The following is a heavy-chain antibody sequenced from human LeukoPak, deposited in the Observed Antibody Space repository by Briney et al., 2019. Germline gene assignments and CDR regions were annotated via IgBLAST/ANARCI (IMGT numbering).Heavy chain of an antibody. CDR3: ARLSGIIVPAAYLDY. Sequence: PSETLSLTCTVSGGSISGYYWSWIRQPPGKGLEWIGYIYYSGSTNYNPSLKSRVTISLDTSKNQFSLKLNSVTAADTAVYYCARLSGIIVPAAYLDYWGQGTLVTVSS. V-gene: IGHV4-59*08. D-gene: IGHD2-2*01. J-gene: IGHJ4*02. CDR2: IYYSGST. CDR1: GGSISGYY.